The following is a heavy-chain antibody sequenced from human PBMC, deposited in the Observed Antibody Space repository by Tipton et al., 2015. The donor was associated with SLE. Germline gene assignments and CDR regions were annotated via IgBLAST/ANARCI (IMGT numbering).Heavy chain of an antibody. CDR3: ARQDSRGYYYYGLDV. CDR2: IYPVDSDT. D-gene: IGHD2-15*01. V-gene: IGHV5-51*01. Sequence: QLVQSGAVVKKSGESLKISCKGSGYRLASYWIGWVRQMPGKGLEWMGVIYPVDSDTRYSPSFQGQVTISADQSTSTAYLQWSSLRASDTAMYYCARQDSRGYYYYGLDVWGQGTTVTVSS. CDR1: GYRLASYW. J-gene: IGHJ6*02.